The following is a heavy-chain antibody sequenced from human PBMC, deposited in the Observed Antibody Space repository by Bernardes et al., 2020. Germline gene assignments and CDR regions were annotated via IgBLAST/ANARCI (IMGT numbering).Heavy chain of an antibody. CDR3: VRVSGLSYFDQ. D-gene: IGHD3-10*01. CDR1: GFTFSDHY. Sequence: GGSLRLSCAASGFTFSDHYMDWVRQAPGKGLQWVGRTRNKARRYTTEYAASVKGRFTISRDDSQNSLYLQMSSLRTDDTAIYYCVRVSGLSYFDQWGQGTLVTVSS. V-gene: IGHV3-72*01. CDR2: TRNKARRYTT. J-gene: IGHJ4*02.